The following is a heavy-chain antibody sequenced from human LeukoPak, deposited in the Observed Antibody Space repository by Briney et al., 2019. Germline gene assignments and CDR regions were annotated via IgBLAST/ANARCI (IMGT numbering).Heavy chain of an antibody. J-gene: IGHJ6*03. D-gene: IGHD2-21*02. CDR3: ARDQRRRVTAIGYGPREYNYYMDV. V-gene: IGHV4-4*02. CDR1: GGSISNFHW. CDR2: IYHNGIT. Sequence: SETLSLTCTVSGGSISNFHWWNWVRQSPGKGLEWVGQIYHNGITNYNPSLKSRLTISVDKSRNHFSLNLTPVTAADTAVYYCARDQRRRVTAIGYGPREYNYYMDVWGKGTTVTMSS.